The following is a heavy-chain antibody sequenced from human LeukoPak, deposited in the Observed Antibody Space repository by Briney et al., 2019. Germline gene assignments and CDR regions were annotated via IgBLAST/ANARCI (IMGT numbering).Heavy chain of an antibody. Sequence: GGSLRLSCAASGITFSRYWMNWVRQAPGKGLEWVASINHNGNVNYYVDSVKGRFTISRDNAKNSLYLQMSNLRAEDTAVYFCARGGGLDVWGQGATVTVSS. CDR2: INHNGNVN. J-gene: IGHJ6*02. V-gene: IGHV3-7*03. CDR3: ARGGGLDV. D-gene: IGHD3-16*01. CDR1: GITFSRYW.